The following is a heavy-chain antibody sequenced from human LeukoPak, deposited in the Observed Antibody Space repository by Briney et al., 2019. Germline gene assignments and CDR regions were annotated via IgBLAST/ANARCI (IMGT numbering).Heavy chain of an antibody. CDR3: ESVVEEGLYGMDV. V-gene: IGHV3-30*03. J-gene: IGHJ6*02. Sequence: PGGSLRLSCAASGFTFSSYGMHWVRQAPGKGLEWVAVISYDGSNKYYADSVKGRFTISRDNSKNTLYLQMNSLRAEDTAVYYCESVVEEGLYGMDVWGQGTTVTVSS. D-gene: IGHD2-15*01. CDR1: GFTFSSYG. CDR2: ISYDGSNK.